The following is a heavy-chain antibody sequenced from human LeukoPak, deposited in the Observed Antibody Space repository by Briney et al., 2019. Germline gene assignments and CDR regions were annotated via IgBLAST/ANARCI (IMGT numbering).Heavy chain of an antibody. Sequence: GGSPRLSCAASGFTFSSYAMHWVRQAPGKGLEWVAVISYDGSNKYYADSVKGRFTISRDNSKNTLYLQVNSLRAEDTAVYYCAREGQYSSEFDYWGQGTLVTVSS. D-gene: IGHD6-19*01. CDR1: GFTFSSYA. J-gene: IGHJ4*02. CDR3: AREGQYSSEFDY. V-gene: IGHV3-30-3*01. CDR2: ISYDGSNK.